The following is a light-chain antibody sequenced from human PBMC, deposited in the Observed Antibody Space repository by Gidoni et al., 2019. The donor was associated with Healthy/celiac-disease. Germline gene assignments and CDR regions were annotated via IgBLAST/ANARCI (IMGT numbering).Light chain of an antibody. J-gene: IGKJ5*01. CDR1: QSVSSSY. CDR2: GAS. V-gene: IGKV3-20*01. CDR3: QQYGSSRT. Sequence: EIVLTQSPGTLSLSPGERATLSCRASQSVSSSYLAWYQQKPGQAPRLLIYGASSRATGIPDRFSGSGSGTDFTLTISRLEPEDFAVYYCQQYGSSRTFXQXTRREIK.